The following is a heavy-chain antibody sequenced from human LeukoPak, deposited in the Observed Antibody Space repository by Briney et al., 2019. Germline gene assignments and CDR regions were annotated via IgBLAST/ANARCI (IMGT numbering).Heavy chain of an antibody. CDR1: GFTFSDYY. Sequence: GGSLRLSCAASGFTFSDYYMSWIRQAPGKGLEWVSYISSSGSTIYYADSVKGRFTISRDNAKNSLYPQMNSLRAEDTAVYYCARSSGKYYYDSSGYFNFDYWGQGTLVTVSS. CDR2: ISSSGSTI. CDR3: ARSSGKYYYDSSGYFNFDY. J-gene: IGHJ4*02. D-gene: IGHD3-22*01. V-gene: IGHV3-11*01.